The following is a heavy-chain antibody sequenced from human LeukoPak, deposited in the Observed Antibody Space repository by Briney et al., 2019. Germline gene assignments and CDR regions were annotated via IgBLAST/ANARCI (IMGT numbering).Heavy chain of an antibody. CDR3: ARDRGFGGGFDY. J-gene: IGHJ4*02. D-gene: IGHD3-3*01. CDR1: GYTFTSYY. CDR2: INPSGGST. V-gene: IGHV1-46*01. Sequence: ASVKVSCKASGYTFTSYYMHWVRQAPGQGLEWMGIINPSGGSTSYAQKFQGRVTMTRDMSTGTVYMELSSLRSEDTAVYYCARDRGFGGGFDYWGQGTLVTVSS.